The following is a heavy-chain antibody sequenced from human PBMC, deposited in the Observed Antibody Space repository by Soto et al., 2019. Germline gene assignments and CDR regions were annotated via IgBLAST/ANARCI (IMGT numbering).Heavy chain of an antibody. CDR3: ARHTTGYISPENNWFDP. CDR2: IYYSGST. CDR1: GGSISSSSYY. J-gene: IGHJ5*02. V-gene: IGHV4-39*01. Sequence: PSETLSLTCTVSGGSISSSSYYWGWIRQPPGKGLEWIGSIYYSGSTYYNPSLKSRVTISVDTSKNQFSLKLSSVTAADTAVYYCARHTTGYISPENNWFDPWGQGTLVTVSS. D-gene: IGHD5-12*01.